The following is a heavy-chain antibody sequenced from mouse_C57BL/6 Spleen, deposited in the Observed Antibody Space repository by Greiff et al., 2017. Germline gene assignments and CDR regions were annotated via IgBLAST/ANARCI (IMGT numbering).Heavy chain of an antibody. D-gene: IGHD2-3*01. CDR1: GYTFTSYD. Sequence: VQLQQSGPELVKPGASVKLSCKASGYTFTSYDINWVKQRPGQGLEWIGWIYPSDGSTKYNEKFKGKATLTVDTSSSTAYMELHCLASEDSAVSFCAREGGYYEFAYWGQGTLVTVSA. J-gene: IGHJ3*01. CDR2: IYPSDGST. V-gene: IGHV1-85*01. CDR3: AREGGYYEFAY.